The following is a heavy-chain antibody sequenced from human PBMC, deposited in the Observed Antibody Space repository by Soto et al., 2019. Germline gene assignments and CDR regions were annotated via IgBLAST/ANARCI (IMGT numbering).Heavy chain of an antibody. Sequence: SETLSLTCTVSGGSNSRGDYYWSWIRQHPGKGLEWIGYIYYGGSTYYNTSLKRRATISGDTSKNQFSLKLSSVTAADKAVYYGVSGVSHSETSWQTGVDCRGQGVLVAVSS. V-gene: IGHV4-31*03. CDR3: VSGVSHSETSWQTGVDC. J-gene: IGHJ4*03. D-gene: IGHD3-3*01. CDR1: GGSNSRGDYY. CDR2: IYYGGST.